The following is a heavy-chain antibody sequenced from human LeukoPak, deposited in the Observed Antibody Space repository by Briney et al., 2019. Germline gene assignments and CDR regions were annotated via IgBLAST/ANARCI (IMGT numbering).Heavy chain of an antibody. D-gene: IGHD3-22*01. J-gene: IGHJ4*02. CDR3: ARSVYDSSGYYYAYLDY. CDR2: IFYSGST. CDR1: GGSISSGDYY. Sequence: SQTLSLTCTVSGGSISSGDYYWSWIRQPPGTGLEWIGYIFYSGSTNYNPSLKSRVTISVDTSKNQFSLKLSSVTAADTAVYYCARSVYDSSGYYYAYLDYWGQGTLVTVSS. V-gene: IGHV4-30-4*01.